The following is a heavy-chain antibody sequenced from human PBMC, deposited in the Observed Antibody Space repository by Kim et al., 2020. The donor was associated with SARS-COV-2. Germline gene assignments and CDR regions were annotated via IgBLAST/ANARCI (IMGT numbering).Heavy chain of an antibody. CDR2: IYYSGST. Sequence: SETLSLTCTVSGGSISSSSYYWGWIRQPPGKGLEWIGSIYYSGSTYYNPSLKSRVTISVDTSKNQFSLKLSSVTAADTAVYYCARVLLWFGAGSIDYWG. CDR1: GGSISSSSYY. CDR3: ARVLLWFGAGSIDY. V-gene: IGHV4-39*01. D-gene: IGHD3-10*01. J-gene: IGHJ4*01.